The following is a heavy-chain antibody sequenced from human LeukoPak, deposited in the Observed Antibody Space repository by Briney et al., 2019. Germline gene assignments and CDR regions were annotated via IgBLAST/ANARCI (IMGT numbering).Heavy chain of an antibody. V-gene: IGHV4-34*01. CDR2: INHSGST. Sequence: SETLSLTCAVYGGSSSGYYWSWIRQPPGKGLEWIGEINHSGSTNYNPSLKSRVTISVDTSKNQFSLKLSSVTAADTAVYYCARSGGVAGTLYFQHWGQGTLVTVSS. CDR3: ARSGGVAGTLYFQH. CDR1: GGSSSGYY. D-gene: IGHD6-19*01. J-gene: IGHJ1*01.